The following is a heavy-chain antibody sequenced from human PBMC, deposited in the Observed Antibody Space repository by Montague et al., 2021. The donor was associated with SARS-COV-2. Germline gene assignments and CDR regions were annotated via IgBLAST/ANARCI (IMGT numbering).Heavy chain of an antibody. CDR1: GGSISSYY. CDR3: ARDFDY. J-gene: IGHJ4*02. V-gene: IGHV4-59*13. CDR2: MYYSGST. Sequence: SEPLSLTCTVSGGSISSYYWSWIRQPPGKGLEWIGYMYYSGSTNYNPSLKSRVTLSVDTSKNQFSLKLSSVTAADTAVYYCARDFDYWGQGTLVTVSS.